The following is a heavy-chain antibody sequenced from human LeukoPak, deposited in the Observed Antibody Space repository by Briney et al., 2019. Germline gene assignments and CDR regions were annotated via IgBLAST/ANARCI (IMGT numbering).Heavy chain of an antibody. CDR2: ISWHSVYQ. D-gene: IGHD6-19*01. Sequence: GTSLRLSCAASGFTFDDYAMHWVRRVPGKGLEWVSGISWHSVYQGYADSVKGRFAISRDNAKNSLYLEMNSLRDEDAALYYCAKDQSRSGWADYYAMDVWGQGTTVSVSS. J-gene: IGHJ6*02. CDR1: GFTFDDYA. V-gene: IGHV3-9*01. CDR3: AKDQSRSGWADYYAMDV.